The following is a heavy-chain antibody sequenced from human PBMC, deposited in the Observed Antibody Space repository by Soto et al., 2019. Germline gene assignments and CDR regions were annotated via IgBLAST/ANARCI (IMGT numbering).Heavy chain of an antibody. D-gene: IGHD5-18*01. J-gene: IGHJ6*02. Sequence: QVQLVQSGAEVKKPGSSVKVSCKASGGTFSSYASSWVRQAPGQGLEWMGGIIPIFGTANYAQKFQGRVTITADESTSTAYMERCSLGSEETAVYYCASHSYGYVPHCYHGMDVWGQGTTGTVSS. V-gene: IGHV1-69*12. CDR3: ASHSYGYVPHCYHGMDV. CDR2: IIPIFGTA. CDR1: GGTFSSYA.